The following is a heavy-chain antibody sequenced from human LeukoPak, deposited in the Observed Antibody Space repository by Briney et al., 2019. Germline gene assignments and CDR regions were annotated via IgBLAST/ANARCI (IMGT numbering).Heavy chain of an antibody. Sequence: SETLSLTFAVYGGSFSGYYWSWIRHPPGKGLEWIGEINHIGSTNYNPSLKSRVTISVDTSKNQFSLKLSSVSAADTSVYYCARGPLLYSSSGYFPVIRRIDAFDIWGQGTMVTVSS. CDR2: INHIGST. CDR1: GGSFSGYY. J-gene: IGHJ3*02. D-gene: IGHD6-13*01. V-gene: IGHV4-34*01. CDR3: ARGPLLYSSSGYFPVIRRIDAFDI.